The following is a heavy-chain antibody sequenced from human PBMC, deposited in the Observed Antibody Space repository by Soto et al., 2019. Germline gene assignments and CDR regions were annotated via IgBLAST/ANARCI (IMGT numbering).Heavy chain of an antibody. D-gene: IGHD4-17*01. CDR1: GYTFSNSA. CDR2: INAGNGNT. V-gene: IGHV1-3*01. J-gene: IGHJ4*02. Sequence: QVQLVQSGAEVKKPGASVKVSCKASGYTFSNSAIHWVRQAPGQRLEWMGWINAGNGNTKYSQKCQGRVTFTRDTSASTAYMELSSLRSEDTAVYYCATSGGFTVTTNWGQGTLVTVSS. CDR3: ATSGGFTVTTN.